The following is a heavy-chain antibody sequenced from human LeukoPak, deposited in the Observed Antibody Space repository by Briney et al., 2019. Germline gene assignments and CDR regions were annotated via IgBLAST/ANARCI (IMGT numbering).Heavy chain of an antibody. CDR1: GYSFTSYW. CDR2: IYPGDSDT. D-gene: IGHD5-18*01. J-gene: IGHJ4*02. CDR3: ARIVDTAMVTHHYFDY. Sequence: GESLKISCKGSGYSFTSYWIGWVRQMPGKGLEWMGIIYPGDSDTRYSPSFQGQVTISADKSISTAYLQWSSLNASDTAMYYCARIVDTAMVTHHYFDYWGQGTLVTVSS. V-gene: IGHV5-51*01.